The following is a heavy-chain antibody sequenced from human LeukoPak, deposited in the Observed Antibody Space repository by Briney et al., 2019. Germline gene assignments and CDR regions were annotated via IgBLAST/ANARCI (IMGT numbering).Heavy chain of an antibody. V-gene: IGHV3-7*03. CDR1: GFTFSSYW. CDR2: INHNGNVN. Sequence: GGSLRLSCAASGFTFSSYWMDWARQAPGKGLEWVASINHNGNVNYYVDSVKGRFTISRDNAKNSLYLQMSNLRAEDTAVYFCARGGGLDVWGQGPRSPSP. D-gene: IGHD3-16*01. J-gene: IGHJ6*02. CDR3: ARGGGLDV.